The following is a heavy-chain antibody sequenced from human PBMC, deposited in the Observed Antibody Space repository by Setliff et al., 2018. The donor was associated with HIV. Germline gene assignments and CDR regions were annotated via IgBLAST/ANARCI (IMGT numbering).Heavy chain of an antibody. V-gene: IGHV4-38-2*01. CDR2: IYQTGVT. D-gene: IGHD2-2*01. Sequence: SETLSLTCAVSGYSISSGYYWGWIRQPPGKGLEWIGSIYQTGVTYYNPSLKSRVTISVDTSKNQVSLRLSSVTAADTGVYYCARHRDPPGTSWIFYYYYMDLWGGGTTVTVS. CDR3: ARHRDPPGTSWIFYYYYMDL. CDR1: GYSISSGYY. J-gene: IGHJ6*03.